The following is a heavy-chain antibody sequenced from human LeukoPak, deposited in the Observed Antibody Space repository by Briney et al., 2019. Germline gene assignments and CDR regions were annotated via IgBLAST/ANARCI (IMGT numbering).Heavy chain of an antibody. Sequence: GWSLRLSCAASGFTFSSYGMHWVRQAPGKGLEWVAVISYDGSNKYYADSVKGRFTISRDNSKNTLYLQMNSLRAEDTAVYYCAKGLDRWGQGTLVTVSS. CDR3: AKGLDR. V-gene: IGHV3-30*18. CDR2: ISYDGSNK. CDR1: GFTFSSYG. J-gene: IGHJ5*02.